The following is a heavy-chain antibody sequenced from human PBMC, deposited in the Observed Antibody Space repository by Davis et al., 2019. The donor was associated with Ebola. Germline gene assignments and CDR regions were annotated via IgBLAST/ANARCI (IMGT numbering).Heavy chain of an antibody. J-gene: IGHJ6*02. D-gene: IGHD5-24*01. Sequence: PGGSLRLSCAVYGGSFSGYYWSWIRQPPGKGLEWIGYIYYSGSTYYNPSLKSRVTISVDTSKNQFSLKLSSVTAADTAVYYCARGGWLQPYYYYYYGMDVWGQGTTVTVSS. CDR1: GGSFSGYY. V-gene: IGHV4-34*01. CDR3: ARGGWLQPYYYYYYGMDV. CDR2: IYYSGST.